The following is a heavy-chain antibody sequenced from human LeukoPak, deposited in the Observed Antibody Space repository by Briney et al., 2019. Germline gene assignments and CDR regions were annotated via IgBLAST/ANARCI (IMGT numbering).Heavy chain of an antibody. CDR3: ARVGWGVEYSSSSNDY. D-gene: IGHD6-6*01. CDR1: GYTFTGYY. Sequence: ASVKVSCKASGYTFTGYYMHWVRQAPGQGLEWMGRINPNSGGTNYAQKFQGRVTMNRDTSISKDEMELSRLRTNDTAVYYWARVGWGVEYSSSSNDYWGQGTLVTVSS. J-gene: IGHJ4*02. V-gene: IGHV1-2*06. CDR2: INPNSGGT.